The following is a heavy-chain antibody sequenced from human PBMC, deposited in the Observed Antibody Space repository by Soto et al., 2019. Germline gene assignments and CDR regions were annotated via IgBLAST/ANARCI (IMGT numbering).Heavy chain of an antibody. CDR2: IKSKTDGGTT. D-gene: IGHD3-22*01. CDR3: TTVMGDTYYYDSSGYYNWFDP. CDR1: GFTFSNAW. V-gene: IGHV3-15*01. Sequence: PGGSLRLSCAASGFTFSNAWMSWVRQAPGKGLEWVGRIKSKTDGGTTDYAAPVKGRFTIPRDDSKNTLYLQMNSLKTEDTAVYYCTTVMGDTYYYDSSGYYNWFDPWGQGTLVTVSS. J-gene: IGHJ5*02.